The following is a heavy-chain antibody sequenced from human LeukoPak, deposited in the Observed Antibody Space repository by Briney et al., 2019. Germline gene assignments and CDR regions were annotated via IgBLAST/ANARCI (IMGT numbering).Heavy chain of an antibody. CDR3: ARGHAAAGRGWFDP. Sequence: ETLSLTCAVYGGSFSGYYWSWLRQPPGKGLEWIGEINHSGSTNYNPSLKSRVTISVDTSKNQFSLKLSSVTAADTAVYYCARGHAAAGRGWFDPWGQGTLVTVSS. CDR1: GGSFSGYY. CDR2: INHSGST. V-gene: IGHV4-34*01. J-gene: IGHJ5*02. D-gene: IGHD6-13*01.